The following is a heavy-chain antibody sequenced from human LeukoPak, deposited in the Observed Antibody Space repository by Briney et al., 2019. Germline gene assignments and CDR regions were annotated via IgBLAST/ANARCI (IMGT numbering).Heavy chain of an antibody. Sequence: GGSLRLSCAASGFTFSSYRMHWVRQAPGKGLQWVSSISSSSSYVSYADSVKGRFTISRDNAKNSLYLQMNGLRVEDTAVYYCAKDYYYDTSGYYDAFAIWGQGTMVTVSS. D-gene: IGHD3-22*01. CDR2: ISSSSSYV. J-gene: IGHJ3*02. V-gene: IGHV3-21*01. CDR3: AKDYYYDTSGYYDAFAI. CDR1: GFTFSSYR.